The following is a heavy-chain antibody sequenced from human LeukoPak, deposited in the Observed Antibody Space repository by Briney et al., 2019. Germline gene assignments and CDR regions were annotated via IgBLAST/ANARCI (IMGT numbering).Heavy chain of an antibody. CDR1: GFTFSSFW. CDR2: IDSDGSST. Sequence: PGGSLRLSCTASGFTFSSFWMHWVRQAPGKGPVWVPRIDSDGSSTTYADSVKGRFTISRDNAKNTLYLQMNSLRAEDTAVYYCARDNYGAYDYWGQGTLVTVSS. CDR3: ARDNYGAYDY. D-gene: IGHD4-17*01. V-gene: IGHV3-74*01. J-gene: IGHJ4*02.